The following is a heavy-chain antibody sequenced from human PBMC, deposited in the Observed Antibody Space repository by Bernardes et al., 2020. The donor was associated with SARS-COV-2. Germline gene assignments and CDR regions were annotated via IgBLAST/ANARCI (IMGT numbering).Heavy chain of an antibody. CDR2: ISSNGTKT. J-gene: IGHJ3*01. D-gene: IGHD2-21*01. CDR3: TRDRDFCTSTACSLLFDASDL. V-gene: IGHV3-64*02. CDR1: GFTLRRYS. Sequence: VGSLILSCVVSGFTLRRYSMFWIRQAPGQGLEYVAAISSNGTKTYYADAVRGRFTISRDTSKNTIFLQMDSLRAEDTALYYCTRDRDFCTSTACSLLFDASDLWGQGTMVTVS.